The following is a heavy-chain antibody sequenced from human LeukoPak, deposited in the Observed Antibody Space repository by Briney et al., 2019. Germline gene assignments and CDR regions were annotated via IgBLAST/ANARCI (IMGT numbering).Heavy chain of an antibody. Sequence: PGGSLRLSCAASGFTFSDYNMRWIRQAPGKGLEWVSSISRSGSTKYYADSVKGRFTISRDNSKNTVYLQMNSLAIEDTAIYYCAKNRWGSVATPDSWGQGTVVTVSS. V-gene: IGHV3-11*04. CDR1: GFTFSDYN. D-gene: IGHD5-12*01. J-gene: IGHJ4*02. CDR3: AKNRWGSVATPDS. CDR2: ISRSGSTK.